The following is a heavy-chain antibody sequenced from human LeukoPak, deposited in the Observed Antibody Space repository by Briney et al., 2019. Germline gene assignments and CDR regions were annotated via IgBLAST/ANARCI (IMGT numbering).Heavy chain of an antibody. V-gene: IGHV3-30-3*01. Sequence: GGSLRLSCAASGFTVSSNYMSWVRQAPGKGLEWVAVISYDGSNKYYADSVKGRFTISRDNSKNTLYLQMNSLRAEDTAVYYCARDGDSGSYYGIGYWGQGTLVTVSS. D-gene: IGHD1-26*01. CDR3: ARDGDSGSYYGIGY. CDR1: GFTVSSNY. CDR2: ISYDGSNK. J-gene: IGHJ4*02.